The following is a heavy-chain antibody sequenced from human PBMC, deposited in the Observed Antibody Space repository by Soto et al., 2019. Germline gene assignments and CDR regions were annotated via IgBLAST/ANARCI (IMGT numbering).Heavy chain of an antibody. CDR3: ARDPYTSSSGYYYGMDV. J-gene: IGHJ6*02. V-gene: IGHV1-2*04. CDR2: MNPDTGGT. D-gene: IGHD6-13*01. CDR1: GYAFSDFS. Sequence: ASVKVSWKAAGYAFSDFSMHWVRQAPGQGLEWVGWMNPDTGGTNYAQKFQGWVTMTRDTSISTAYMELSRLRSDDTAVYYCARDPYTSSSGYYYGMDVWGQGTTVTVSS.